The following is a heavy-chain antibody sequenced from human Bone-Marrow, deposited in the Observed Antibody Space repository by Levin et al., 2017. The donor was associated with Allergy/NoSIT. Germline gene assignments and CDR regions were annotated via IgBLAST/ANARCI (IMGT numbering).Heavy chain of an antibody. Sequence: ASVKVSCKASGYTFTGYFIHWVRQAPGQGLEWMGRINPKSGGTNYAQKFQGRVTMTRDTSISTAYMELSRLRSDDTAVYYCAREGIFGVVTDAFDIWGQGTMVTVSS. J-gene: IGHJ3*02. CDR3: AREGIFGVVTDAFDI. D-gene: IGHD3-3*01. CDR2: INPKSGGT. V-gene: IGHV1-2*06. CDR1: GYTFTGYF.